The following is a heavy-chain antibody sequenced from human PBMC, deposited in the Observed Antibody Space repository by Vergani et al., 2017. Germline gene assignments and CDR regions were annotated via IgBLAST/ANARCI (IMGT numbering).Heavy chain of an antibody. CDR1: GFTFSTYA. CDR3: VKDAGSYENFFDS. Sequence: EVQLLESGGSLKQPGGSVRLSCAASGFTFSTYAMHWVRQAPGKGLEWVSALTGGGGSTYYADSFKGLFVISRDNSRDTLYLQMNSLRHEDTATYYCVKDAGSYENFFDSWGQGTLVTVSS. CDR2: LTGGGGST. V-gene: IGHV3-23*01. D-gene: IGHD1-26*01. J-gene: IGHJ4*02.